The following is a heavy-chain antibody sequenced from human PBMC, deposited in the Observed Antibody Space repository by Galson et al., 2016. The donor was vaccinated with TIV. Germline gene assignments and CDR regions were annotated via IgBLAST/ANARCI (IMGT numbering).Heavy chain of an antibody. CDR1: GYTLSSYS. D-gene: IGHD3-3*01. CDR3: ARVPTKTFDFWSSFDNSFCMDV. J-gene: IGHJ6*04. V-gene: IGHV1-18*01. CDR2: ISGYNGNK. Sequence: SVKVSCKASGYTLSSYSISWVRQAPGQGLEWMGWISGYNGNKNYAQKFRDRVTMTTDTSTNTAYMELRSLRSDDTAIYYCARVPTKTFDFWSSFDNSFCMDVWGKGTTVTVSS.